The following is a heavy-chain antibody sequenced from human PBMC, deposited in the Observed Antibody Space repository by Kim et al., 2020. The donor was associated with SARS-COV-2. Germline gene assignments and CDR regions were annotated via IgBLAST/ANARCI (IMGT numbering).Heavy chain of an antibody. Sequence: GGSLRLSCAASGFSFDDYAIQWVRQVPGTGLEWVSLISRDGGEIKYADSVKERFTISRDNSKKSVYLQMNRLRSEDTALYYCVRGKQWLIKNWDQGTHVTVYS. V-gene: IGHV3-43*02. CDR2: ISRDGGEI. J-gene: IGHJ4*02. CDR3: VRGKQWLIKN. CDR1: GFSFDDYA. D-gene: IGHD6-19*01.